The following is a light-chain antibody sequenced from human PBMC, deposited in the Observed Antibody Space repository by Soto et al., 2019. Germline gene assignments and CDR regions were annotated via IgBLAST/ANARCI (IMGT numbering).Light chain of an antibody. Sequence: DIQMTQSPSSLSASVGDRVTITCRASQGIRNDLGWYQQKSGKAPKRLIYAASSLQGGVQSRFRGSGYETEFTLKISRLEPEDFAVYYCQQYGGKPPITFGKGTRLEIK. CDR2: AAS. CDR3: QQYGGKPPIT. J-gene: IGKJ5*01. CDR1: QGIRND. V-gene: IGKV1-17*01.